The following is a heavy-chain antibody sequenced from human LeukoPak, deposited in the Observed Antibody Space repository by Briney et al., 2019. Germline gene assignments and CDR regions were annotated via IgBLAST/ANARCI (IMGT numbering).Heavy chain of an antibody. V-gene: IGHV4-38-2*02. D-gene: IGHD2-8*01. CDR1: GYSISSGYY. Sequence: SETLSLTCTVSGYSISSGYYWGWIRQPPGKGLEWIGSIYHSGSTYYNPSLKSRVTISVDTSKNQFSLKLSSVTAADTAVYYCARDRDCTNGVPCYFDYWGQGTLVTVSS. CDR3: ARDRDCTNGVPCYFDY. J-gene: IGHJ4*02. CDR2: IYHSGST.